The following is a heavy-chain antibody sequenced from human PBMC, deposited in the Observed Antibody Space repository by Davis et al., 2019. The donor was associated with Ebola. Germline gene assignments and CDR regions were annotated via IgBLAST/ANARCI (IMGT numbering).Heavy chain of an antibody. J-gene: IGHJ4*02. D-gene: IGHD4-17*01. CDR1: GGSISSSSYY. Sequence: MPSETLSLTCTVSGGSISSSSYYWGWIRQPPGKGLEWIGSIYYSGSTYYNPSLKSRVTISVDTSKNQFSLQVTSVTAADTAVYYCAGYGDYFLGWGQGTLVTVSS. V-gene: IGHV4-39*07. CDR2: IYYSGST. CDR3: AGYGDYFLG.